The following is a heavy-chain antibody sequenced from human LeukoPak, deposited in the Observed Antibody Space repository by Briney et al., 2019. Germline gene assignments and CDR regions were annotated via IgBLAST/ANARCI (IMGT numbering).Heavy chain of an antibody. CDR3: ARIRAYDFWSGYYAEYYFDY. CDR2: IYYSGST. V-gene: IGHV4-39*01. J-gene: IGHJ4*02. D-gene: IGHD3-3*01. CDR1: GGSISSSSYY. Sequence: PSETLSLTCTVSGGSISSSSYYWGWIRQPPGKGLEWIGSIYYSGSTYYNPSLKSRVTISVDTSKNQFSLKLSSVTAADTAVYYCARIRAYDFWSGYYAEYYFDYWGQGTLVTVSS.